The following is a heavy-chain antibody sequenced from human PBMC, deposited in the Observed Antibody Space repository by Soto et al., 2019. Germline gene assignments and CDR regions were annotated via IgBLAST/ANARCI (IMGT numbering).Heavy chain of an antibody. CDR1: GFTFSNFF. CDR2: IKEDGSDK. V-gene: IGHV3-7*01. CDR3: ARTTKSDY. J-gene: IGHJ4*02. Sequence: PGGSLRLSCAASGFTFSNFFMTWVRQAPGKGLEWVATIKEDGSDKYYVDSVKGRFTISRDNAKNSLYLQMNSLRAEDTAVYYCARTTKSDYWGQGTLVTVSS.